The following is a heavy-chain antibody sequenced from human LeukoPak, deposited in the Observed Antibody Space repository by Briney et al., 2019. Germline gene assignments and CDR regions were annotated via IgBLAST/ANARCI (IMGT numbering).Heavy chain of an antibody. CDR3: AKGRDIYCFDY. D-gene: IGHD3-3*02. Sequence: PGGSLRLSRTTPGFTFSIYAMNWVRQAPGKGLEWVSTIGGSCGSNYSAGSVKGRFTISRDNSKNTIYMQMNSPRAEDTAIYYCAKGRDIYCFDYWGQGTLLTVSS. V-gene: IGHV3-23*01. CDR1: GFTFSIYA. CDR2: IGGSCGSN. J-gene: IGHJ4*02.